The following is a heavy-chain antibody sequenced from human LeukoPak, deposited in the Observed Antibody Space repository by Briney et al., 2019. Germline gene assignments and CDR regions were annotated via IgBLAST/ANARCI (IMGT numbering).Heavy chain of an antibody. D-gene: IGHD6-19*01. CDR2: IYYSGST. Sequence: PSETLSLTCTVSGGSISSYYWSWIRQPPGKGLEWIGYIYYSGSTNYNPSLKSRVTISVDTSKNQFSLKLSSVTAADTAVYYCAREVAVAGTHFDYWGQGTLVTVSS. CDR1: GGSISSYY. J-gene: IGHJ4*02. CDR3: AREVAVAGTHFDY. V-gene: IGHV4-59*01.